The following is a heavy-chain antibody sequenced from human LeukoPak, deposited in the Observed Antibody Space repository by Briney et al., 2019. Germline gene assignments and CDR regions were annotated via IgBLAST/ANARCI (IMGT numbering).Heavy chain of an antibody. CDR3: ARDADPFDY. Sequence: SETLSLTCTVSGGSVSSSSYYWGWIRQPPGKGLEWIGNIYYSGSTYYNPSLKSRVTISVDTSKNQLSLKLSSVTAADTAVYYCARDADPFDYWGQGTLVTVSS. CDR1: GGSVSSSSYY. V-gene: IGHV4-39*07. J-gene: IGHJ4*02. CDR2: IYYSGST.